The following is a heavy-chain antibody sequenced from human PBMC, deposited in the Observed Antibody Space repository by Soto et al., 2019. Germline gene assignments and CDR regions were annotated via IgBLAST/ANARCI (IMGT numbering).Heavy chain of an antibody. V-gene: IGHV3-30-3*01. CDR2: ISYDGSDK. Sequence: QVQLVESGGGVVQPGRSLRLSCAASGFNFTSYAMHWVRQAPGNGLEWVAVISYDGSDKYYADSAKGRFTISRDNSKNTLYLQMNSLTTDDTAVYYCARGGIIVGWGQGTLVTVSS. J-gene: IGHJ4*02. CDR1: GFNFTSYA. CDR3: ARGGIIVG. D-gene: IGHD3-22*01.